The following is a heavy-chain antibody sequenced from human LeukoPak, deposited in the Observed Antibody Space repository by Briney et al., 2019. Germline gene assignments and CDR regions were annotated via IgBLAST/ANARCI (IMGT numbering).Heavy chain of an antibody. D-gene: IGHD3-3*01. J-gene: IGHJ2*01. CDR2: IYYSGST. CDR3: ARIRRPHWYLDL. Sequence: SETLSLTCTVSGGSISSYYWSWIRQPPGKGLEWIGYIYYSGSTKYNPSLKSRVTISAATSKTQFSLRLSYATAADTAVYYCARIRRPHWYLDLWGRGTLVTVSS. CDR1: GGSISSYY. V-gene: IGHV4-59*08.